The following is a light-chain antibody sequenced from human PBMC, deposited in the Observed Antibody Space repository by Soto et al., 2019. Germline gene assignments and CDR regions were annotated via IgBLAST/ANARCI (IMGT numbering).Light chain of an antibody. CDR2: EGS. J-gene: IGLJ1*01. CDR3: CSYAGSSSNYV. V-gene: IGLV2-23*01. CDR1: SSDVGSYNL. Sequence: QSALTQPASVSGSPGQSITISRTGTSSDVGSYNLVSWYQQHPGKAPKLMIYEGSKRPSGVSNRFSGSKSGNTASLTISGLQAEDEADYYCCSYAGSSSNYVFGTGTKVTVL.